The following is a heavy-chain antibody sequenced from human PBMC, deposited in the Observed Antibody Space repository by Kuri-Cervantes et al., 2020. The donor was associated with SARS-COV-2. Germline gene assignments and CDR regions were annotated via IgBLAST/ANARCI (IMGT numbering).Heavy chain of an antibody. V-gene: IGHV4-38-2*01. CDR3: ARGGYSSSWYGVSGWFDP. J-gene: IGHJ5*02. CDR1: DFSISSDYY. D-gene: IGHD6-13*01. Sequence: SETLSLTCAVSDFSISSDYYWAWIRQPPRKGLEWIGNIYHDGSTFYNSSLQSRVTISLDTSTNQFSLKLSSLAAADTAVYYCARGGYSSSWYGVSGWFDPWGQGTLVTVSS. CDR2: IYHDGST.